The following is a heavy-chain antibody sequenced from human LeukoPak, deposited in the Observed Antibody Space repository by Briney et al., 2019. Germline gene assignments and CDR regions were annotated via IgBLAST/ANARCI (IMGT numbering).Heavy chain of an antibody. J-gene: IGHJ3*02. Sequence: PGGALRLSCAASGFTFSSYWMHWVRQAPGRGLVWVSRITNDGTSTNYADSVKGRFTISRDNAKNTLYLQMNSLRAEDTAVYYFARDRGYAFDIWGQGTMVT. CDR2: ITNDGTST. V-gene: IGHV3-74*01. CDR1: GFTFSSYW. CDR3: ARDRGYAFDI. D-gene: IGHD3-10*01.